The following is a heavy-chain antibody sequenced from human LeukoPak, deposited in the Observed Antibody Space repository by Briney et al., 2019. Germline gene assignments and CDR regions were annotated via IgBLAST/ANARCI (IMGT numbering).Heavy chain of an antibody. CDR3: AKDPRDHSYGWSWRYFDY. CDR2: IHTSGST. Sequence: KPSETLSLTCTVSGGSISSYYWSWMRQPAGKGLEWIGRIHTSGSTNYNPSLKSRVTMSGDTSKNQFSLKLNSVTAADTAVYYCAKDPRDHSYGWSWRYFDYWGQGTLVTVSS. J-gene: IGHJ4*02. V-gene: IGHV4-4*07. CDR1: GGSISSYY. D-gene: IGHD5-18*01.